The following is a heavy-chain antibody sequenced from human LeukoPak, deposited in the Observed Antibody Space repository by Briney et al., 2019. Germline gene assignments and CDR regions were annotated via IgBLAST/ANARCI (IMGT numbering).Heavy chain of an antibody. CDR2: IFGSADNT. Sequence: GGSLRLSCVASGFTFSNYAMSWVRQAPGKGLEWVSSIFGSADNTYYADSVKGRVTISRDNSRNTVYLQMNNLRAEDTALYYCAKDRTYHSDFSAYYFSPPLQQYWGQGTLVTVSS. D-gene: IGHD3-22*01. V-gene: IGHV3-23*01. CDR1: GFTFSNYA. CDR3: AKDRTYHSDFSAYYFSPPLQQY. J-gene: IGHJ4*02.